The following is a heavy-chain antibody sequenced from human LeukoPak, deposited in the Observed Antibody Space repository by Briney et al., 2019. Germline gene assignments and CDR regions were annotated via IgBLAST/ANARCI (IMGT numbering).Heavy chain of an antibody. J-gene: IGHJ4*02. CDR3: ASRLRERFDS. D-gene: IGHD5-12*01. CDR1: GYSFPNFW. CDR2: LYPGDSDT. V-gene: IGHV5-51*01. Sequence: GESLKISCKGSGYSFPNFWIGWVRQMPGKGLEWLGILYPGDSDTRYSPSFQGQVTISADKSISTAYLQWSSLKASDTAMYYCASRLRERFDSWGQGTLVTVSS.